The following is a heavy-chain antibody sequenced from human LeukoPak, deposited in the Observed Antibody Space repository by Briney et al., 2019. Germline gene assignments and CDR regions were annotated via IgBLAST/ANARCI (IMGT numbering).Heavy chain of an antibody. J-gene: IGHJ4*02. Sequence: ASVKVSCKASGHTFTGYYMHWARQAPGQGLEWMGWINPNRGGTNYAQKFQGRVTMTRATSISTAYMELSRLRSDDTAVYYCASGAYCSSTSCQRYWGQGTLVTVSS. V-gene: IGHV1-2*02. CDR3: ASGAYCSSTSCQRY. CDR2: INPNRGGT. CDR1: GHTFTGYY. D-gene: IGHD2-2*01.